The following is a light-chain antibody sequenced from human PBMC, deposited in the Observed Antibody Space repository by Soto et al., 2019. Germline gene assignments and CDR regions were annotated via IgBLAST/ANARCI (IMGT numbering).Light chain of an antibody. V-gene: IGKV1-5*01. CDR1: QTIFNW. CDR3: QQYNSYPWT. CDR2: DAS. Sequence: DIQMTQSPSTLSASAGDRVTITCRASQTIFNWLAWYQRKPGRAPNLLIYDASSLQSGVPSTFSGSGSGTEFTLTISSLQPGDFATYYCQQYNSYPWTFGQGTKVEIK. J-gene: IGKJ1*01.